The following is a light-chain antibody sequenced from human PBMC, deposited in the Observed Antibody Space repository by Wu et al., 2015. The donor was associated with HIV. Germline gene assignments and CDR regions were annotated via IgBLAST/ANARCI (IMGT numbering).Light chain of an antibody. Sequence: EIVLTQSPGTLSLSPGERATLSCRASQSVSSSYLAWYQQTPGQAPSLLIYGASSRATGIPDRFSGSGSGTDFTLTISRLEPEDFAVYYCQQYGSSPFTFGGGTKGGDQT. J-gene: IGKJ4*01. CDR1: QSVSSSY. CDR3: QQYGSSPFT. V-gene: IGKV3-20*01. CDR2: GAS.